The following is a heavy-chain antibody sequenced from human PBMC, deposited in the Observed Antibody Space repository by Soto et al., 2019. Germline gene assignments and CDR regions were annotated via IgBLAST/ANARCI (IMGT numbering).Heavy chain of an antibody. CDR3: STGRSTYGLDS. CDR1: AFSFTNAW. J-gene: IGHJ4*02. CDR2: IKSITDGGTT. D-gene: IGHD5-18*01. Sequence: GGSLRLSCVASAFSFTNAWMSWVRQAPGKGLEWVGRIKSITDGGTTDYAAPVKGRFTISRDDSNNTLYLQMNSLKTEDTAVYYCSTGRSTYGLDSWGQGTLVTVSS. V-gene: IGHV3-15*01.